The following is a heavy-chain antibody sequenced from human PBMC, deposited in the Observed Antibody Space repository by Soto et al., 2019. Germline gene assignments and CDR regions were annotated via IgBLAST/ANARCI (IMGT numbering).Heavy chain of an antibody. CDR3: VRSRITGTTLIDY. J-gene: IGHJ4*02. CDR2: IYYSGST. Sequence: KTSETLSLTCTVSGGSISSGGYYWSWIRQHPGKGLEWIGYIYYSGSTYYNPSLKSRVTISVDTSKNQFSLKLSSVTAADTAVYYCVRSRITGTTLIDYWGQGTLVTVSS. V-gene: IGHV4-31*03. D-gene: IGHD1-7*01. CDR1: GGSISSGGYY.